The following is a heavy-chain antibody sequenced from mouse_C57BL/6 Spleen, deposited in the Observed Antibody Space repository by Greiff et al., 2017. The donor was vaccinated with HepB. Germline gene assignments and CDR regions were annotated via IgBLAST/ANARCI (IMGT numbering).Heavy chain of an antibody. CDR2: IDPSDSET. CDR1: GYTFTSYW. CDR3: ARAHYGSSSYYFDY. Sequence: VKLMESGAELVRPGSSVKLSCKASGYTFTSYWMHWVKQRPIQGLEWIGNIDPSDSETHYNQKFKDKATLTVDKSSSTAYMQLSSLTSEDSAVYYCARAHYGSSSYYFDYWGQGTTLTVSS. D-gene: IGHD1-1*01. V-gene: IGHV1-52*01. J-gene: IGHJ2*01.